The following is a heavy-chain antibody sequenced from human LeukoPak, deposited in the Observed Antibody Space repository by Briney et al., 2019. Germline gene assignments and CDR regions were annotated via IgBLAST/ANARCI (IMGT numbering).Heavy chain of an antibody. CDR1: GFTFTNAW. V-gene: IGHV3-15*01. Sequence: GGSLRLSCAASGFTFTNAWMTWVRQAPGKGLEWVGRIKRKSDGGTTDYAAPVKGRFTISRDDSKNTLYMQMNSLKTEDTAVYYCTAAVGVTGFDYWGQGTLVTVSS. CDR3: TAAVGVTGFDY. D-gene: IGHD3-10*01. CDR2: IKRKSDGGTT. J-gene: IGHJ4*02.